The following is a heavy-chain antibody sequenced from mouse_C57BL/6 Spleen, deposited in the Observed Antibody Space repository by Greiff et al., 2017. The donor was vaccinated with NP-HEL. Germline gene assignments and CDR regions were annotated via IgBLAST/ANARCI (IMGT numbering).Heavy chain of an antibody. CDR3: ARSDYGSSFLYAMDY. J-gene: IGHJ4*01. D-gene: IGHD1-1*01. CDR1: GYAFTNYL. Sequence: QVQLQQSGAELVRPGTSVKVSCKASGYAFTNYLIEWVKQRPGQGLEWIGVINPGSGGTNYNEKFKGKATLTADKSSSTAYMQLSSLTSEDSAVYFCARSDYGSSFLYAMDYWGQGTSVTVSS. V-gene: IGHV1-54*01. CDR2: INPGSGGT.